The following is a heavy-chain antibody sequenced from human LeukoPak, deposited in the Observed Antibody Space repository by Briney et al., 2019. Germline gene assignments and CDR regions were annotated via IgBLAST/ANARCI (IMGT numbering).Heavy chain of an antibody. CDR2: ISGSGDTT. CDR3: AKGHSAHGTGFDY. CDR1: GFSFSSYA. V-gene: IGHV3-23*01. J-gene: IGHJ4*02. Sequence: PGGSLRLSCAASGFSFSSYAMSWVRQAPGKGLEWVSTISGSGDTTYYADSMKGRFTISRDNLKNTLYVQMNSLRVEDTAVYYCAKGHSAHGTGFDYWGQGTLVIVSS. D-gene: IGHD1-1*01.